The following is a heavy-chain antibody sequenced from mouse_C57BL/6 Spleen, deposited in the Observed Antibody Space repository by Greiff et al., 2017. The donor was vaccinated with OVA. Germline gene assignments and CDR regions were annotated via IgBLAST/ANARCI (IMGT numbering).Heavy chain of an antibody. CDR1: GYTFTSYW. Sequence: QVQLQQPGAELVRPGTSVKLSCKASGYTFTSYWMHWVKQRPGQGLEWIGVIDPSDSSTNYNQKFKGKATLTVDTSSSTAYMQLSSLTSEDSAVYYCARAYGNPYYYAMDYWGQGTSVTVSS. CDR2: IDPSDSST. J-gene: IGHJ4*01. CDR3: ARAYGNPYYYAMDY. D-gene: IGHD2-1*01. V-gene: IGHV1-59*01.